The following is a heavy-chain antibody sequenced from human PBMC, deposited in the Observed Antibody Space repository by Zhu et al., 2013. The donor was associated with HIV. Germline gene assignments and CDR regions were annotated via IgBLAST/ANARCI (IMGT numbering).Heavy chain of an antibody. V-gene: IGHV4-30-4*01. J-gene: IGHJ5*02. Sequence: QVQLQESGPGLVKPSQTLSLTCTVSGGSISSGDYYWSWIRQPPGKGLEWIGYIYYSGSTYYNPSLKSRVTISVDTSKNQFSLKLSSVTAADTAVYYCARGPHIVVVTALNNWFDPWGQGTLVTVSS. CDR2: IYYSGST. D-gene: IGHD2-21*02. CDR1: GGSISSGDYY. CDR3: ARGPHIVVVTALNNWFDP.